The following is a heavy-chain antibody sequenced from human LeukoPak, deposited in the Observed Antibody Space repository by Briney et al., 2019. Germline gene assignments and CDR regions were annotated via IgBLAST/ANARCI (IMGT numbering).Heavy chain of an antibody. CDR2: IIPIFGTA. Sequence: SVKVYCKASGGTFSSYAISWVRQAPGQGLEWMGGIIPIFGTANYAQKFQGRVTITADKSTSTAYMELSSLRSEDTAVYYCARRAVAGTRYYYMDVWGKGTTVTVSS. CDR3: ARRAVAGTRYYYMDV. V-gene: IGHV1-69*06. D-gene: IGHD6-19*01. J-gene: IGHJ6*03. CDR1: GGTFSSYA.